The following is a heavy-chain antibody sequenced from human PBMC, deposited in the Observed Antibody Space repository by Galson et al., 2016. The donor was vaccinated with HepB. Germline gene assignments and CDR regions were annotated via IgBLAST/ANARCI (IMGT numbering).Heavy chain of an antibody. CDR3: ARVGYSSSRIMDV. Sequence: SETLSLTCAVHGGSFSGYYWGWIRQTPGEGLQWIGEISHRGSTSYNPSLKSRVTISIDTSNNQFSLKVTSVTAAGTAVYYCARVGYSSSRIMDVWGQGTTVIVSS. J-gene: IGHJ6*02. CDR1: GGSFSGYY. V-gene: IGHV4-34*01. D-gene: IGHD6-13*01. CDR2: ISHRGST.